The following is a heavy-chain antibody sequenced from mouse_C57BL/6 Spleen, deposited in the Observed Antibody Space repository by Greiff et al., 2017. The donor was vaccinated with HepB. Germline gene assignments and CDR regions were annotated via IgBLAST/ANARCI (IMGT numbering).Heavy chain of an antibody. V-gene: IGHV1-4*01. CDR2: INPSSGYT. CDR3: ARSYYGSSQPYFDY. J-gene: IGHJ2*01. Sequence: VQLQESGAELARPGASVKMSCKASGYTFTSYTMHWVKQRPGQGLEWIGYINPSSGYTKYNQKFKDRATLTADKSSSTAYMQLSSLTSEDSAVYYCARSYYGSSQPYFDYWGQGTTLTVSS. D-gene: IGHD1-1*01. CDR1: GYTFTSYT.